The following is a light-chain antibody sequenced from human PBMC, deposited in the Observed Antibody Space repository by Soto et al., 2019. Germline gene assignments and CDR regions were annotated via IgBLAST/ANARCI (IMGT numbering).Light chain of an antibody. CDR1: QSISSY. CDR3: QHYNSYSEA. J-gene: IGKJ1*01. Sequence: DIQMTQSPSSVSASVGYRVTITCRASQSISSYLNWYQQKPGKAPKLLIYKASTLKSGVPSRFSGSGSGTEFTLTISSLQPDDFATYYCQHYNSYSEAFGQGTKVDIK. CDR2: KAS. V-gene: IGKV1-5*03.